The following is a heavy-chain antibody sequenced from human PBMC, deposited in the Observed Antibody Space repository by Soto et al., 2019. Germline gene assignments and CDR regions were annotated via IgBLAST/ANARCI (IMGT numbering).Heavy chain of an antibody. CDR2: ISSSANTI. Sequence: GGSLRLSCAASGVTFSNFEMNWVRQAPGKGLEWVSYISSSANTIYYADSVKGRFTVSRDNAKNSLYLQMHSLRAEDTAVYYCARAAPNFWSGYPNFFDYWGQGTMVTVSS. CDR3: ARAAPNFWSGYPNFFDY. V-gene: IGHV3-48*03. J-gene: IGHJ4*02. CDR1: GVTFSNFE. D-gene: IGHD3-3*01.